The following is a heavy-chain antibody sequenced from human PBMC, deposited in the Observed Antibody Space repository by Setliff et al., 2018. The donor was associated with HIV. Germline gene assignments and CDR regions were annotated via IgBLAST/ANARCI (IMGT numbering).Heavy chain of an antibody. Sequence: SETLSXXCTVSGDSSSSYYWSWIRQPPGKGLEWIGYIYTSGITDYNPSLKSRVTISGDTSKNQFSLKLSSVTAADTAVYYCARDRRGYYYGSGSCYMDVWGTGTTVTVS. CDR1: GDSSSSYY. J-gene: IGHJ6*03. CDR2: IYTSGIT. D-gene: IGHD3-10*01. V-gene: IGHV4-4*08. CDR3: ARDRRGYYYGSGSCYMDV.